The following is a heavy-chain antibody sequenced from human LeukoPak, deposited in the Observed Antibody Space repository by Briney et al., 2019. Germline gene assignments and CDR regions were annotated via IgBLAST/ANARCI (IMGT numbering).Heavy chain of an antibody. J-gene: IGHJ4*02. CDR1: GFTFSSYG. CDR3: AKVRISYSGSYQPYDY. Sequence: QPGGSLRLSCAASGFTFSSYGMHWVRQAPGKGLEWVAFIRYDGSNKYYADSVKGRFTISRDNSKNTLYLQMNSLRAGDTAVYYCAKVRISYSGSYQPYDYWGQGTLVTVSS. CDR2: IRYDGSNK. V-gene: IGHV3-30*02. D-gene: IGHD1-26*01.